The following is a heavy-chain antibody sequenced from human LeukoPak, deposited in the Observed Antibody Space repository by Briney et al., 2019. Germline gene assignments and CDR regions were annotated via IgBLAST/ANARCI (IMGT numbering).Heavy chain of an antibody. CDR3: ARDRARDTAIYYYYYGVDV. CDR1: GFTFSSYS. J-gene: IGHJ6*02. CDR2: ISSGSSYI. Sequence: PGGSLRLSCAASGFTFSSYSMNWVRQAPGKGLEWVSSISSGSSYIYYADSVKGRFTISRDNAKNSLYLQMNSLRAEDTAVYYCARDRARDTAIYYYYYGVDVWGQGTTVTVSS. D-gene: IGHD5-18*01. V-gene: IGHV3-21*01.